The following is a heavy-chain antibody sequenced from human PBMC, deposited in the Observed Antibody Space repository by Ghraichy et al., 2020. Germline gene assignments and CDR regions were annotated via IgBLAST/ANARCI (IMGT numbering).Heavy chain of an antibody. CDR3: ASSGWLQLVYGWTDAFDI. CDR2: INHSGST. CDR1: GGSFSGYY. V-gene: IGHV4-34*01. D-gene: IGHD5-24*01. Sequence: SETLSLTCAVYGGSFSGYYWSWIRQPPGKGLEWIGEINHSGSTNYNPSLKSRVTISVDTSKNQFSLKLSSVTAADTAVYYCASSGWLQLVYGWTDAFDIWGQGTMVTVSS. J-gene: IGHJ3*02.